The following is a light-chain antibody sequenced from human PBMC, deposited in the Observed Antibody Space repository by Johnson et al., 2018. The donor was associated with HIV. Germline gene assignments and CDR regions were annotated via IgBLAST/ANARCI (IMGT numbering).Light chain of an antibody. CDR3: GAWESRLNTYV. CDR1: SSNIGNNY. Sequence: QSVLTQPPSVSAAPGHKVTISCSGSSSNIGNNYVSWYQQLPGTAPKLLIYENNKRPSGIPDRFSGSKSGTSASLGITGLQTGDEADYYCGAWESRLNTYVCGTGTKVPVL. V-gene: IGLV1-51*02. J-gene: IGLJ1*01. CDR2: ENN.